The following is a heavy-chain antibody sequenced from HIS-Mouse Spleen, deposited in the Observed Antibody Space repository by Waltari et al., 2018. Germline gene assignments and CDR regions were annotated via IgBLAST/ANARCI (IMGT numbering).Heavy chain of an antibody. V-gene: IGHV3-7*01. CDR1: GFTFSSYW. Sequence: EVQLVESGGGLVQPGGSLRLSCAASGFTFSSYWMSWVGQAPGKGVEWGANIKQEGSEKYYVDSVKGRFTISRDNAKNSLYLQMNSLRAEDTAVYYCARASGWYWFDPWGQGTLVTVSS. D-gene: IGHD6-19*01. CDR2: IKQEGSEK. CDR3: ARASGWYWFDP. J-gene: IGHJ5*02.